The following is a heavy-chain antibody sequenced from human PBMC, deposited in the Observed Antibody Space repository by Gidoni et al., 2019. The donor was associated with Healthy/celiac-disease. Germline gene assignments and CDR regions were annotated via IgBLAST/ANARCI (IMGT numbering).Heavy chain of an antibody. V-gene: IGHV3-21*01. CDR2: ISSSSSYI. J-gene: IGHJ4*02. CDR1: GFTFSSYS. CDR3: ARAFECEDESCGTLLLGPPGILDY. D-gene: IGHD3-9*01. Sequence: EVQLVESGGGLVKPGGSLRLSCAASGFTFSSYSMNWVRPAPGKGLEWVSSISSSSSYIYYADSVKGRFTISRDNAKNSLYLQMNSLRAEDTAVYYCARAFECEDESCGTLLLGPPGILDYWGQGTLVTVSS.